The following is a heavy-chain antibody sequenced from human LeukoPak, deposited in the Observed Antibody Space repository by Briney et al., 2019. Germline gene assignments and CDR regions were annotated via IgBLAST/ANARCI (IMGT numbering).Heavy chain of an antibody. CDR3: ARVTRGGYDGYFDY. V-gene: IGHV3-21*01. CDR1: GFTFSSYS. J-gene: IGHJ4*02. CDR2: ITSNTNYI. D-gene: IGHD5-12*01. Sequence: PGGSLRLSCAASGFTFSSYSMNWVRQAPGSGLEWVSSITSNTNYIYYADSVKGRFTISRDNAKKSLYLQINSLRAEDTAVYYCARVTRGGYDGYFDYWGQGTLVTVSS.